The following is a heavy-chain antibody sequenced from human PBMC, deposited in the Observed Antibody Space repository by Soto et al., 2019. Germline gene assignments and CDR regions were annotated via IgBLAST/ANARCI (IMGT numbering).Heavy chain of an antibody. V-gene: IGHV4-34*01. CDR1: SGSFSGYY. CDR3: ARAPKVSGSSQTRPDF. D-gene: IGHD6-6*01. CDR2: ISQSGNT. J-gene: IGHJ4*02. Sequence: SETRSLTCSIYSGSFSGYYWSWIRQPPGKGLEWIGEISQSGNTNYSPSLKSRVSISIDTSKKQFSLNLASVSAADTAVYYCARAPKVSGSSQTRPDFWGQGXLVTVSS.